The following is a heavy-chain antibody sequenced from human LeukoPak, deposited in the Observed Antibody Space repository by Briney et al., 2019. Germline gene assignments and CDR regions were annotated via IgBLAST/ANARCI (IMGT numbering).Heavy chain of an antibody. Sequence: SETLSLTCTVSGGSISSYYWSWIRQPPGKGLEWIGYIYYSGSTNYNPSLKSRVTISVDTSKNQFSLKLSSVTAADTAVYYCASSGKSGSYRILIDYWGQGTLVTVSS. CDR1: GGSISSYY. D-gene: IGHD3-10*01. CDR3: ASSGKSGSYRILIDY. V-gene: IGHV4-59*01. J-gene: IGHJ4*02. CDR2: IYYSGST.